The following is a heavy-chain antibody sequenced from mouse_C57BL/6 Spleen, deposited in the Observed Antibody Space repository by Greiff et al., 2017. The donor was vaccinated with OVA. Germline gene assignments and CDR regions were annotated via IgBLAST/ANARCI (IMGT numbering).Heavy chain of an antibody. V-gene: IGHV1-26*01. J-gene: IGHJ4*01. CDR2: INPNNGGT. CDR3: ARGFTTVVDYAMDY. D-gene: IGHD1-1*01. CDR1: GYTFTDYY. Sequence: VQLKQSGPELVKPGASVKISCKASGYTFTDYYMNWVKQSHGKSLEWIGDINPNNGGTSYNQKFKGKATLTVDKSSSTAYMELRSLTSEDSAVYYCARGFTTVVDYAMDYWGQGTSVTVSS.